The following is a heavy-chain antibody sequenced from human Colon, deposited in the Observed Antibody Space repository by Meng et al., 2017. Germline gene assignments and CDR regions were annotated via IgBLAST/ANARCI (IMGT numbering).Heavy chain of an antibody. V-gene: IGHV3-23*03. CDR1: EFTFTNYD. Sequence: EVQLLESGGGLVQPGGSLRLSCAASEFTFTNYDMNWVRQAPGKGLEWVSIITKGGETIYYTDSVKGRFTISRDNSKNTLYLQMNSLRAEDTAVYYCAKAYDSRPFYGRYFGYWGRGALVTVSS. CDR3: AKAYDSRPFYGRYFGY. J-gene: IGHJ4*02. CDR2: ITKGGETI. D-gene: IGHD3-22*01.